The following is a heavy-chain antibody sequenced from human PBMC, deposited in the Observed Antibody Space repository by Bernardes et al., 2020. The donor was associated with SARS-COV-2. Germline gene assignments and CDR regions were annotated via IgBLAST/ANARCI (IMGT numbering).Heavy chain of an antibody. V-gene: IGHV3-66*02. J-gene: IGHJ6*02. CDR3: ARDCGAAAARTCYYYYGMDV. CDR1: GFTVSSNY. D-gene: IGHD6-13*01. Sequence: GSLRPSCAASGFTVSSNYMSWVRQAPGKGLEWVSVIYSGGSTYYADSVKGRFTISRDNSKNTLYLQMNSLRAEDTAVYYCARDCGAAAARTCYYYYGMDVWGQGTTVTVSS. CDR2: IYSGGST.